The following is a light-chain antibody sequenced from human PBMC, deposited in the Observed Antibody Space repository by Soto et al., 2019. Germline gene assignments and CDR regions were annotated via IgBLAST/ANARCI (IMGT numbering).Light chain of an antibody. V-gene: IGKV1-39*01. CDR2: KAS. CDR3: QQSYSTPRT. CDR1: QSISNH. J-gene: IGKJ1*01. Sequence: DIQMTQSPSSLSASVEDRVIITRRASQSISNHLNWYQQKPGKAPKLLIYKASTLKSGVPSRFSGSGSGTEFTLTISSLQPDDFATYYCQQSYSTPRTFGQGTKVAIK.